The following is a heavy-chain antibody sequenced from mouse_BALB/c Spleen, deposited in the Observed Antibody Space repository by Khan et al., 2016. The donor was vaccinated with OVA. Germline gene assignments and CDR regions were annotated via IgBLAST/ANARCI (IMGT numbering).Heavy chain of an antibody. D-gene: IGHD2-14*01. CDR1: GYTFTSYT. CDR3: VRDGAYHRNDGLFAY. V-gene: IGHV1-4*01. Sequence: QVQLKQSGAELARPGASVTMSCKASGYTFTSYTIHWIKQRPGQGLAWIGYINPSNGYTNYNQKFKDKATLTTDKSSNPAYLQLSSLTSDDAAIYNSVRDGAYHRNDGLFAYWGQGTLVTVSS. CDR2: INPSNGYT. J-gene: IGHJ3*01.